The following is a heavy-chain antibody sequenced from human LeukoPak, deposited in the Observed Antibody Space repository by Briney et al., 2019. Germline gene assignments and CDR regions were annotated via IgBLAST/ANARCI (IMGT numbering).Heavy chain of an antibody. V-gene: IGHV3-9*01. D-gene: IGHD1-26*01. CDR1: GFTFDDHG. CDR2: ISWSSGII. CDR3: AREIIGGASFLDY. J-gene: IGHJ4*02. Sequence: GRSLRLSCAASGFTFDDHGMHWVRQAPGKGLEWVSGISWSSGIIGYADSVKGRFTISRDNAKNSLYLQMNSLRAEDTAVYFCAREIIGGASFLDYWGQGTLVTVSS.